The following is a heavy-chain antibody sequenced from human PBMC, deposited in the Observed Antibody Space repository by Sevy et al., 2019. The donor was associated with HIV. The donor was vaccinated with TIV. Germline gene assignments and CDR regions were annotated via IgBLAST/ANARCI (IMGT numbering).Heavy chain of an antibody. Sequence: GESLKISCKGSGYSFTSYWISWVRQMPGKGREGMGRIDPIDSYTNSSPSFQGHVTISADKSISTAYLQWSSLKASDTAMYYCARSIGGTYYDFWSGYTNRKTDYYYGMDVWGQGTTVTVSS. J-gene: IGHJ6*02. CDR2: IDPIDSYT. D-gene: IGHD3-3*01. CDR1: GYSFTSYW. V-gene: IGHV5-10-1*01. CDR3: ARSIGGTYYDFWSGYTNRKTDYYYGMDV.